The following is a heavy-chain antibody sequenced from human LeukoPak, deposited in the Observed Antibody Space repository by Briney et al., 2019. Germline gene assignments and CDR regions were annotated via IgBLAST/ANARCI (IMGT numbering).Heavy chain of an antibody. Sequence: ASVKVSCKACGYTLTRYYMHGVQQAPGQGREGMGWINPISCGTNHAHKSQGRVSMARDTSIGTAYMGLSRLRSDDTAVYYCARGAPVICTNGVCRSYYYYYMDVWGKGTTVTVSS. D-gene: IGHD2-8*01. J-gene: IGHJ6*03. CDR1: GYTLTRYY. V-gene: IGHV1-2*02. CDR3: ARGAPVICTNGVCRSYYYYYMDV. CDR2: INPISCGT.